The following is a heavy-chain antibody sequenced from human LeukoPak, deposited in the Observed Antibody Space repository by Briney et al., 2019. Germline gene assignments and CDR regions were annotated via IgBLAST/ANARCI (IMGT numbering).Heavy chain of an antibody. CDR1: GFTFSDYY. Sequence: PGGSLRLSCAASGFTFSDYYMSWIRQAPGKGLEWVSYTSSSGSTIYYADSVKGRFTISRDNAKNSLYLQMNSLRAEDTAVYYCASIGYCSGGSCYGTGAFDYWGQGTLVTVSS. CDR3: ASIGYCSGGSCYGTGAFDY. D-gene: IGHD2-15*01. V-gene: IGHV3-11*01. J-gene: IGHJ4*02. CDR2: TSSSGSTI.